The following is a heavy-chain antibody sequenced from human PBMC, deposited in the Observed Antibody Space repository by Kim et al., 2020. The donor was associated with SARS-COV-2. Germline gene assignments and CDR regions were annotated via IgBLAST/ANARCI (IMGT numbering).Heavy chain of an antibody. CDR3: AGGPGYSSSWYGARNWFDP. J-gene: IGHJ5*02. V-gene: IGHV4-34*01. CDR1: GGSFSGYY. Sequence: SETLSLTCAVYGGSFSGYYWSWVRQPPGKGLEWIGEINHSGSTNYNPSLKSRVTISVDTSKNQFSLKLSSVTAADTAVYYCAGGPGYSSSWYGARNWFDP. D-gene: IGHD6-13*01. CDR2: INHSGST.